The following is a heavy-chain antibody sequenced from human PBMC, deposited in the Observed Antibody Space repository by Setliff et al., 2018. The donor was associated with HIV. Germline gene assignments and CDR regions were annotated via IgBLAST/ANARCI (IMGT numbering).Heavy chain of an antibody. CDR3: ARHFSIFGVTIISNDAFDI. D-gene: IGHD3-3*01. CDR1: GSSISNAYY. Sequence: PSETLSLTCAVSGSSISNAYYWGWIRQPPGKGLEWIGSVYYSGTTYYNPSLTSRVTISVDTSKNQFSLKLTSVTAADTALYYCARHFSIFGVTIISNDAFDIWGRGTMVTVSS. CDR2: VYYSGTT. V-gene: IGHV4-38-2*01. J-gene: IGHJ3*02.